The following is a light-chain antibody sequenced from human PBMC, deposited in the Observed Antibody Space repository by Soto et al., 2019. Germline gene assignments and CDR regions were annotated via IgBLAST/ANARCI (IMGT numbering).Light chain of an antibody. J-gene: IGKJ1*01. CDR1: QSVSSSY. Sequence: EIVLTQSPGTLSLSPGERATLSCRASQSVSSSYLAWYQQNRGQAPRLLIYGASSRAPGIPDRFGGSGYGTDFTLTISRLEPEDFAVYYCQQYGSSRWTFGQGTKVDIK. CDR3: QQYGSSRWT. CDR2: GAS. V-gene: IGKV3-20*01.